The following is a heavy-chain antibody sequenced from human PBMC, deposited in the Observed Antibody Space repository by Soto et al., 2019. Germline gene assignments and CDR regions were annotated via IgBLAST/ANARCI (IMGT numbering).Heavy chain of an antibody. CDR1: GCPISTSGMC. J-gene: IGHJ6*04. Sequence: EFRPTREKPTQTLALSCTFSGCPISTSGMCVSWIRQPPGKALEWLARIDWDDDRYYSTSLKTRLTISKDTSKNQVVLTMTNMDLVDTATYYCARIRENGNDEMGYYYSALAFWVNGTTVPVSP. CDR3: ARIRENGNDEMGYYYSALAF. D-gene: IGHD1-1*01. V-gene: IGHV2-70*11. CDR2: IDWDDDR.